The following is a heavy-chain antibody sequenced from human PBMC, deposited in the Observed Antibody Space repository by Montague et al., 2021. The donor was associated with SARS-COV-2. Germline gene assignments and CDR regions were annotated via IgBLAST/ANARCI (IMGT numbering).Heavy chain of an antibody. J-gene: IGHJ5*02. D-gene: IGHD3-16*01. V-gene: IGHV4-39*01. CDR2: FSYSDST. Sequence: SETLSLTCSVSGASISTSTDHWAWIRQSPGKGLEWVGSFSYSDSTHYNPSLRSRVTISVDSSKNQFSLNLNSVTAADTAMYYCARHMGDLLVSVTGPNRFDHWGQGTLVTVSS. CDR1: GASISTSTDH. CDR3: ARHMGDLLVSVTGPNRFDH.